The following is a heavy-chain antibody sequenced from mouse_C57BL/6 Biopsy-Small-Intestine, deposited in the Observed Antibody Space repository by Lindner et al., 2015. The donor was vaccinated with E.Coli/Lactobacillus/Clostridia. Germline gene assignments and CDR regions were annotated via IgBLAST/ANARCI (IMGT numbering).Heavy chain of an antibody. CDR3: ARDSSSWYYYYYGMDV. CDR2: ISAYNGNT. V-gene: IGHV1-81*01. J-gene: IGHJ1*01. CDR1: GYTFTSYG. D-gene: IGHD1-1*01. Sequence: SVKVSCKASGYTFTSYGISWVRQAPGQGLEWMGWISAYNGNTNYVQKLQGRVTMTTDTSTSTAYMELRSLRSDDTAVYYCARDSSSWYYYYYGMDVWGQGTRVTVSS.